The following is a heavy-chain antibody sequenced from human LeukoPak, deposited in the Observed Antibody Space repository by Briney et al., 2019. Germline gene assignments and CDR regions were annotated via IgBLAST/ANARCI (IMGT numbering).Heavy chain of an antibody. Sequence: GGSLRLSCAASGFTFSSCAMSWVRQAPGKGLEWVSAISGSGGSTYYADSVKGRFTISRDNSKNTLYLQMNSLRAEDTAVYYCAKNVYSSSWSTLDYWGQGTLVTVSS. V-gene: IGHV3-23*01. CDR2: ISGSGGST. CDR3: AKNVYSSSWSTLDY. J-gene: IGHJ4*02. D-gene: IGHD6-13*01. CDR1: GFTFSSCA.